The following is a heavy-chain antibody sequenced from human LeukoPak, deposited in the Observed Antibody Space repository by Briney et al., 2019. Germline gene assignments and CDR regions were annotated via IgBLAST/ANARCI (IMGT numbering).Heavy chain of an antibody. CDR1: GGSISSGGYS. D-gene: IGHD1-26*01. CDR3: AGGGSYRDDAFDI. CDR2: IYQSGST. V-gene: IGHV4-30-2*01. J-gene: IGHJ3*02. Sequence: TLSLTCAVSGGSISSGGYSWSWIRQPPGKGLEWIGYIYQSGSTYYNPSLKSRVTISLDRSKNQLSLKLSSVTAPDTAVYYCAGGGSYRDDAFDIWGQGTMVTVSS.